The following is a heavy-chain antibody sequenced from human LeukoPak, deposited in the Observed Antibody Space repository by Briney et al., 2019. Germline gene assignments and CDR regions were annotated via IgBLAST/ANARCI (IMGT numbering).Heavy chain of an antibody. V-gene: IGHV1-18*01. D-gene: IGHD6-13*01. CDR3: ARDHSSSWYRSRYYFDY. Sequence: ASVKVSFKASGYTFTIYGISWVRQAPGQGLEWMGWISAYSGNTNYAQKLQGRVTMTTDTSTSTAYMELRSLRSDETAVYYCARDHSSSWYRSRYYFDYWGQGTLVTVSS. J-gene: IGHJ4*02. CDR2: ISAYSGNT. CDR1: GYTFTIYG.